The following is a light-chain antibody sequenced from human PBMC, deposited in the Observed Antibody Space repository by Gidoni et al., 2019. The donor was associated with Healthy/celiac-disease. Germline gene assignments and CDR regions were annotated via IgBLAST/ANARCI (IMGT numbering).Light chain of an antibody. Sequence: SYELTQPISVSVALGQTARITCGGNNIGSKNVHWYQQKPGQAPVLVIYRDSNRPPGLPERFSGSNSGNTATLTISRAQAGYEADYYCQVWDSSSYVFGTGTKVTVL. J-gene: IGLJ1*01. CDR1: NIGSKN. V-gene: IGLV3-9*01. CDR2: RDS. CDR3: QVWDSSSYV.